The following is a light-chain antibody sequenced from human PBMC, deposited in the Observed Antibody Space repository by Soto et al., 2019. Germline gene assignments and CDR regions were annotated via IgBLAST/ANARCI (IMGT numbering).Light chain of an antibody. V-gene: IGKV3-20*01. CDR3: QLSGASPWT. CDR1: QSLSGNY. Sequence: EVVVTQSAGTRSWSPGERATLSCRASQSLSGNYLAWYQQKPGQAPRVLIYRASIRATGISDRFSGSGSGTDFTLTISRLEPEDFAVYYCQLSGASPWTFGQGTMVDIK. J-gene: IGKJ1*01. CDR2: RAS.